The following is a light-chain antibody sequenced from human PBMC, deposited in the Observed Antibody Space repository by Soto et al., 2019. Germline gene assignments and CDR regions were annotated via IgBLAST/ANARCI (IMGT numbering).Light chain of an antibody. Sequence: EIVLTQSPATLSLSPGERAALSCRASQSVGYFVAWYQQRRGQAPRLLVYDVSNRATGIPVRFTGSGSGTDFTLTISSLEPEDFAIYYCQQRRNWPITFGQGTRLEIK. CDR3: QQRRNWPIT. CDR2: DVS. J-gene: IGKJ5*01. CDR1: QSVGYF. V-gene: IGKV3-11*01.